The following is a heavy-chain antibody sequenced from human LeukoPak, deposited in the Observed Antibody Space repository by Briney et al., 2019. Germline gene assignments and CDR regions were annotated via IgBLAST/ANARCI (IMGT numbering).Heavy chain of an antibody. CDR3: ARDPQSSPLLWFGELLAPDY. V-gene: IGHV3-21*01. CDR2: ISSSSSYI. D-gene: IGHD3-10*01. Sequence: GGSLRLSCAASGFTFSSYSMNWVRQAPGKGLEWVSSISSSSSYIYYADSVKGRFTISRDNAKNSLYLQMNSLRAEDTAVYHCARDPQSSPLLWFGELLAPDYWGQGTLVTVSS. CDR1: GFTFSSYS. J-gene: IGHJ4*02.